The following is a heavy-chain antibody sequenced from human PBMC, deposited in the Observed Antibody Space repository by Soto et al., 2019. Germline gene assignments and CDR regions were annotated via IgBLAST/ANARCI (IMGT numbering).Heavy chain of an antibody. CDR1: GYTFSSYG. CDR3: ARASIVLAGTRYFLH. Sequence: QVQLVQSGAEVKKPGDSVKVSCKASGYTFSSYGISWVRQVPGQGPEWMGWISANNGNTNYAQKLQGRVTMTTDTSTSTAYMELRSLRFDDTALYYCARASIVLAGTRYFLHWGKGTLVTVSS. D-gene: IGHD6-19*01. CDR2: ISANNGNT. V-gene: IGHV1-18*01. J-gene: IGHJ1*01.